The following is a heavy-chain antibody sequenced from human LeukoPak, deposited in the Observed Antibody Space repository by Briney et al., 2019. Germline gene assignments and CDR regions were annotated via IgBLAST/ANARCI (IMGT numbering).Heavy chain of an antibody. J-gene: IGHJ3*02. CDR2: IYHSGST. CDR3: ASFTTAVAATLGAFDI. CDR1: GYSISSGYY. D-gene: IGHD6-19*01. Sequence: PSETLSLTCAVSGYSISSGYYWGWIRPPPGKGREWIGIIYHSGSTYYNPSLKRRVTISVDTSKNKFSLKLISVTAADTAVYYCASFTTAVAATLGAFDIWGQGTMVTVSS. V-gene: IGHV4-38-2*01.